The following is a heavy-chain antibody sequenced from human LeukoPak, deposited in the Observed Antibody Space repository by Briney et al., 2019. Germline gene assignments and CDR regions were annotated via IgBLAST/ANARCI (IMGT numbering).Heavy chain of an antibody. CDR2: INHSGST. J-gene: IGHJ4*02. CDR3: AGQLYLTSGSYYKN. CDR1: GGSFSGYY. V-gene: IGHV4-34*01. Sequence: SETLSLTCAVYGGSFSGYYWSWIRQPPGKGLEWIGEINHSGSTNYNPSLKSRVTISVDTSKNQFSLKLSSVTAADTAVYYCAGQLYLTSGSYYKNWGQGTLVTVSS. D-gene: IGHD3-10*01.